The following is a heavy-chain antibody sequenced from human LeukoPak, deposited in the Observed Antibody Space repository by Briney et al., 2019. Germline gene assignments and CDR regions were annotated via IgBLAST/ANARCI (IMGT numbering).Heavy chain of an antibody. V-gene: IGHV3-15*01. Sequence: GGSLRLSCAASGFNFNKAWMSWVRLAPGKGLEWVGRIKNKGDGGTTDYAAPVKGRFTVSRDDSKSTLYLQMNSLKTEDTAVYYCTTSGTPFEYWGQGTLVTVSS. J-gene: IGHJ4*02. CDR3: TTSGTPFEY. D-gene: IGHD3-10*01. CDR1: GFNFNKAW. CDR2: IKNKGDGGTT.